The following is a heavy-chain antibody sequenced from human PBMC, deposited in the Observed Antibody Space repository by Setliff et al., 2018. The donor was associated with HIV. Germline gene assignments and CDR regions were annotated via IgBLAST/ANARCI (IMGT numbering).Heavy chain of an antibody. J-gene: IGHJ6*03. D-gene: IGHD6-13*01. V-gene: IGHV4-39*01. CDR2: IYYGGGT. CDR1: GGSISSSSYY. CDR3: ARHRDAPGSRWIYYYYYMDL. Sequence: SETLSLTCSVSGGSISSSSYYWGWIRQPPGKGLEWIGSIYYGGGTFYNPSLKSRVIISVDTSKHQFSLKLTSVTAADTAVYYCARHRDAPGSRWIYYYYYMDLWGEGTTVTVSS.